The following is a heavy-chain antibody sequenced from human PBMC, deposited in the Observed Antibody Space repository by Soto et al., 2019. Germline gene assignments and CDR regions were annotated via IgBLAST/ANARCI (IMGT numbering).Heavy chain of an antibody. Sequence: PGGSLRLSCAASGFTFSSYAMHWVRQAPGKGLEYVSAISSNGGSTYYANSVKGRFTISRDNSKNTLYLQMGSLRAEEMAVYYCGGGPDSSGLTVVVFDVWGEGTMVTVS. V-gene: IGHV3-64*01. D-gene: IGHD6-19*01. CDR1: GFTFSSYA. J-gene: IGHJ3*01. CDR3: GGGPDSSGLTVVVFDV. CDR2: ISSNGGST.